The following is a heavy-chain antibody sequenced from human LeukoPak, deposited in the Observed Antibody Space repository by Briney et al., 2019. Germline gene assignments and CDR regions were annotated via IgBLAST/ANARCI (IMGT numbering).Heavy chain of an antibody. V-gene: IGHV1-2*02. Sequence: ASVKVSCKASGYTLTGYYMHWVRQAPGQGLEWMGWINPNTGGTNYAQKFQGRVSMTRDTSINTAYMELSRLTSDDTAVYYCAREGGSSLTIMVTNWFDPWGQGTLVTVSS. CDR1: GYTLTGYY. D-gene: IGHD2-8*01. CDR2: INPNTGGT. J-gene: IGHJ5*02. CDR3: AREGGSSLTIMVTNWFDP.